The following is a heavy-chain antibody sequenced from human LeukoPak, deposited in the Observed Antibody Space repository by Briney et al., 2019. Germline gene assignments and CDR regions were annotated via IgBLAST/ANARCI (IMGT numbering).Heavy chain of an antibody. CDR1: GYTFTGYY. Sequence: GASVKVSCKASGYTFTGYYMHWVRQAPGQGLEWMGWINPNSGGTNYAQKFQGRVTMTRDTSISTAYMELSRLRSEDTAVYYCARGPRGDFWSGYYTTEYYMDVWGKGTTVTVSS. J-gene: IGHJ6*03. D-gene: IGHD3-3*01. V-gene: IGHV1-2*02. CDR3: ARGPRGDFWSGYYTTEYYMDV. CDR2: INPNSGGT.